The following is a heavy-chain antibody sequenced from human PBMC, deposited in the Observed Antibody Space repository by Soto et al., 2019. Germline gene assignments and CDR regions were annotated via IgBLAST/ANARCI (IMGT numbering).Heavy chain of an antibody. CDR2: IDPNNGNR. V-gene: IGHV1-18*01. Sequence: QVQLVQSGAELRKPGASVKVSCQAYGCRFSSYGVHWLRQAPGQGLEWMGWIDPNNGNRNYAQKFEDRLSMTTATSTNTIYMELKSLKSDDTAIYYCARDRLRGYDSSGFYSWGQGTLVTVSS. CDR3: ARDRLRGYDSSGFYS. CDR1: GCRFSSYG. D-gene: IGHD3-22*01. J-gene: IGHJ4*02.